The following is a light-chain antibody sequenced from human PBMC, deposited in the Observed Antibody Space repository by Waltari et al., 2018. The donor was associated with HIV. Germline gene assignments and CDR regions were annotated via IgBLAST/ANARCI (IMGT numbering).Light chain of an antibody. CDR3: QQYSDVPRT. CDR2: AAT. CDR1: QAIGRS. J-gene: IGKJ4*01. Sequence: DIQMAQSPDSLSPSLGDRVSITFRASQAIGRSLAWFQQKPGKSPMALIYAATTRHTAIPPRCVGGGSGTEFVLTIVSLQADVFATYYCQQYSDVPRTFGEGTKV. V-gene: IGKV1-16*01.